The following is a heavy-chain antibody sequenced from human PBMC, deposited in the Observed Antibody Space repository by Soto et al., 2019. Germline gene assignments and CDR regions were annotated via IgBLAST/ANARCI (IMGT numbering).Heavy chain of an antibody. CDR2: IYYSGST. CDR1: GGSISSGGYY. V-gene: IGHV4-31*03. D-gene: IGHD3-22*01. CDR3: ARDSDDSSGYYETRAFDI. J-gene: IGHJ3*02. Sequence: PSETLSLTYTVSGGSISSGGYYWSWIRQHPGKGLEWIGYIYYSGSTYYNPSLKSRVTISVDTSKNQFSLKLSSVTAADTAVYYCARDSDDSSGYYETRAFDIWGQGTMVTVSS.